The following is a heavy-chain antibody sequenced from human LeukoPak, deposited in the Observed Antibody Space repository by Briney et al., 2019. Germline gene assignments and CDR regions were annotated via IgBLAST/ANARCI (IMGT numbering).Heavy chain of an antibody. V-gene: IGHV1-2*02. CDR1: GYTFTSYD. D-gene: IGHD3-22*01. CDR3: ARDRGYYDSSGYYYGGDFDY. J-gene: IGHJ4*02. CDR2: INPNSGGT. Sequence: HRASVKVSCKASGYTFTSYDINWVRQATGQGLEWMGWINPNSGGTNYAQKFQGRVTMTRDTSISTAYMELSRLRSDDTAVYYCARDRGYYDSSGYYYGGDFDYWGQGTLVTVSS.